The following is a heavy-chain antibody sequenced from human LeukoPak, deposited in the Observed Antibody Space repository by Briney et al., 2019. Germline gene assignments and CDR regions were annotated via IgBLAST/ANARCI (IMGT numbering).Heavy chain of an antibody. D-gene: IGHD3-10*02. CDR2: INPNSGGT. CDR1: GYTFTGYY. V-gene: IGHV1-2*02. J-gene: IGHJ4*02. CDR3: ARVPGAVVRGVIITHFDY. Sequence: ASVKVSCKASGYTFTGYYLHWVRQAPGQGLEWMGWINPNSGGTNYAQKFQGRVTMTRDTSISTAYMELSRLKLDDTAVDYCARVPGAVVRGVIITHFDYWGQGTLVTVSS.